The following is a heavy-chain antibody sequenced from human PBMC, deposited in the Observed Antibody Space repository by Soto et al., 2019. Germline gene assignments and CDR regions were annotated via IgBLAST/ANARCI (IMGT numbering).Heavy chain of an antibody. CDR2: ISYDGSNK. V-gene: IGHV3-30*18. CDR3: AKDRSRYYYDSSHDY. J-gene: IGHJ4*02. CDR1: GFTFNSYG. D-gene: IGHD3-22*01. Sequence: LRLSCAASGFTFNSYGMHWVRQAPGKGLEWVAVISYDGSNKYYADSVKGRFTISRDNSRNTLYLQMNSLRAEDTAVYYCAKDRSRYYYDSSHDYWGQGTLVTVSS.